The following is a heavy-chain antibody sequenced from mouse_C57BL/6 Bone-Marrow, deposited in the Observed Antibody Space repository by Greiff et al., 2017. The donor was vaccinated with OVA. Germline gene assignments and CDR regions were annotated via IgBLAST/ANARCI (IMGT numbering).Heavy chain of an antibody. D-gene: IGHD1-1*01. J-gene: IGHJ1*03. V-gene: IGHV1-42*01. CDR1: GYSFTGYY. CDR3: ARRSRDWYFDV. Sequence: EVQLVESGPELVKPGASVKISCKASGYSFTGYYMNWVKQSPEKSLEWIGEINPSTGGTTYNQKFKAKATLTVDKSSSTAYMQLKSLTSEDSAVYYCARRSRDWYFDVWGTGTTVTVSS. CDR2: INPSTGGT.